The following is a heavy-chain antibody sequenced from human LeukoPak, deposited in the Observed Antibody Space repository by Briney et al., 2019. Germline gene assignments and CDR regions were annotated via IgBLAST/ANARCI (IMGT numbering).Heavy chain of an antibody. CDR1: GFTFSNYA. CDR2: ISSDGDNT. V-gene: IGHV3-64*01. Sequence: GGSLRLSCAASGFTFSNYAIHWVRQAPGKRPEYVSAISSDGDNTYYANSVKGRFTISRDNSKNTLYLQMGSLRAEDMAVYYWARVASVGYTSGWYSLLDVWGQGTTVTVSS. J-gene: IGHJ6*02. D-gene: IGHD6-19*01. CDR3: ARVASVGYTSGWYSLLDV.